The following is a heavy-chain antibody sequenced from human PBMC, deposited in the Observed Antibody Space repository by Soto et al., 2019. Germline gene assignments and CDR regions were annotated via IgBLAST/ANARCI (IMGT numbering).Heavy chain of an antibody. V-gene: IGHV1-18*01. Sequence: GASVKVSCKASGYTFTSYGISWVRQAPGQGLEWMGWISAYNGNTNYAQRFQGRLTIIRDTSASTAYMELSSLRSEDTAIYYCARGNSGAFDIWGQGTMVTVSS. CDR3: ARGNSGAFDI. D-gene: IGHD6-19*01. J-gene: IGHJ3*02. CDR1: GYTFTSYG. CDR2: ISAYNGNT.